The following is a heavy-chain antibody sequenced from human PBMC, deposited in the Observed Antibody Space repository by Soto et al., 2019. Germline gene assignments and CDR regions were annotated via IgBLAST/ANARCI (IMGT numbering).Heavy chain of an antibody. CDR2: IIPIFGTA. J-gene: IGHJ4*02. CDR1: GGTFSSYA. CDR3: ARGSGEDYYDSSGYWFDY. D-gene: IGHD3-22*01. V-gene: IGHV1-69*01. Sequence: QVQLVQSGAEVKKPGSSVKVSCKASGGTFSSYAISWVRQAPGQGLEWMGGIIPIFGTANYAQKFQGRVTITADESTSIAYMELSSLRSEDTAVYYCARGSGEDYYDSSGYWFDYWGQGTLVTVSS.